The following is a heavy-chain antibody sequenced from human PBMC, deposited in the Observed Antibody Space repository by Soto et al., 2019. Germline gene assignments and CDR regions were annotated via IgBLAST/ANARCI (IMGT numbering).Heavy chain of an antibody. CDR2: INAYNGNT. Sequence: QVQLVQSGGEVKKPGASVKVSCKASGYTFTSYGISWVRQAPGQGLEWMGWINAYNGNTNYAQKGQGRLTMTTDTSTSTANMELRSLRSDDTAVYYCARDVGYGLIDGWGQGTLVTLSS. CDR3: ARDVGYGLIDG. CDR1: GYTFTSYG. J-gene: IGHJ4*02. D-gene: IGHD1-26*01. V-gene: IGHV1-18*01.